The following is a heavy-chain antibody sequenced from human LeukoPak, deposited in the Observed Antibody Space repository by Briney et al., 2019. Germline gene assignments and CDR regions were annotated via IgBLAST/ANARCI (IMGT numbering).Heavy chain of an antibody. CDR3: ARDLKFGYSSSWYTY. CDR1: GYTFTGYY. V-gene: IGHV1-2*06. J-gene: IGHJ4*02. CDR2: INPNSGGT. Sequence: ASVKVSCKASGYTFTGYYMHWVRQAPGQGLEWMGRINPNSGGTNYAQKFQGRVPMTRDTSISTAYMELSRLRSDDTAVYYCARDLKFGYSSSWYTYWGQGTLVTVSS. D-gene: IGHD6-13*01.